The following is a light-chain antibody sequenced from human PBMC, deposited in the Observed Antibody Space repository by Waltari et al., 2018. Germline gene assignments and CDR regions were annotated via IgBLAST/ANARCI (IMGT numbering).Light chain of an antibody. Sequence: QSALTKPASVSGSPGKSITISCTGTSSDIGAYHYVSWDQQFPGKAPKRIIYDVSKLPSGVANRFSGSKSGDSASLTISGLQVDDEAHYHCASYTSGSTHVAFGGGTQVTVL. J-gene: IGLJ2*01. CDR1: SSDIGAYHY. CDR2: DVS. CDR3: ASYTSGSTHVA. V-gene: IGLV2-14*01.